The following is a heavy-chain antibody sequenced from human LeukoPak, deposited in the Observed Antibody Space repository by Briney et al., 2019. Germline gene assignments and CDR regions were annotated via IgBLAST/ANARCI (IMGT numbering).Heavy chain of an antibody. D-gene: IGHD3-22*01. Sequence: GASVKVSCKASGYTFTGYYMHWVRQAPGQGLEWMGWINPNSGGTNYAQKFQGRVNMARDTSISTAYMDLSRLKSDDTAVYYCASGGYHYDSSGYYRFDHWGQGTLVTVSS. V-gene: IGHV1-2*02. J-gene: IGHJ4*02. CDR1: GYTFTGYY. CDR2: INPNSGGT. CDR3: ASGGYHYDSSGYYRFDH.